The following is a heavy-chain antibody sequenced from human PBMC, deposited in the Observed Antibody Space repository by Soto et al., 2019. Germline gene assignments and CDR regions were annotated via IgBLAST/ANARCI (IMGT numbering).Heavy chain of an antibody. CDR3: ARGSTGDSIGDAFDI. V-gene: IGHV3-21*01. CDR1: GFTFSSYR. CDR2: ISSSSSYI. D-gene: IGHD7-27*01. Sequence: GGSLRLSCAASGFTFSSYRMNWVRQAPGKGLEWVSSISSSSSYIYYADSVKGRFTISRDNAKNSLYLQMNSLRAEETAVYCCARGSTGDSIGDAFDIWGQGTMVTVSS. J-gene: IGHJ3*02.